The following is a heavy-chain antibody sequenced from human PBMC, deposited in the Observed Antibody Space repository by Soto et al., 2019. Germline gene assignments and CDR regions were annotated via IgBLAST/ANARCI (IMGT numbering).Heavy chain of an antibody. CDR1: GGSISSYY. CDR3: ARDLGMAGDY. J-gene: IGHJ4*02. CDR2: IYYSGST. D-gene: IGHD6-19*01. V-gene: IGHV4-59*01. Sequence: QVQLQESGPGLVKPSETLSLTCTVSGGSISSYYWSWIRQPPGKGLEWIGYIYYSGSTNYNPSLKSRVTISVDPSKNQFSLKLSSVTAADTAVYYCARDLGMAGDYWGQGTLVTVSS.